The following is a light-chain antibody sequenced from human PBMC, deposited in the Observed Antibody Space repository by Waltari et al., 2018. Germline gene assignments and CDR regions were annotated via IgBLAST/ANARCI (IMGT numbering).Light chain of an antibody. CDR3: QQYGRSSYT. V-gene: IGKV3-20*01. Sequence: EIVLTQSPGTLSLSPGERATLSCRASQSVSSNYLAWYQQTPGQAPRLFIYGASSRGTGIPDRFSGSGSGTDFTLTISRLEPEDFAVYYCQQYGRSSYTFGQGTKLEIK. J-gene: IGKJ2*01. CDR2: GAS. CDR1: QSVSSNY.